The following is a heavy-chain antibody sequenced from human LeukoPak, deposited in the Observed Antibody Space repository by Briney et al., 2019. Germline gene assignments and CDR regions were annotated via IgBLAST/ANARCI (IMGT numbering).Heavy chain of an antibody. J-gene: IGHJ4*02. CDR3: ARDMVVRGARGFDY. D-gene: IGHD3-10*01. V-gene: IGHV3-66*01. Sequence: GGSLRLSCAASGFTVSSNYMSWVRQAPGKGLEWVSVIYSGGSTYYADSVKGRFTISRGNSKNTLYLQMNSLRAEDTAVYYCARDMVVRGARGFDYWGQGTLVTVSS. CDR2: IYSGGST. CDR1: GFTVSSNY.